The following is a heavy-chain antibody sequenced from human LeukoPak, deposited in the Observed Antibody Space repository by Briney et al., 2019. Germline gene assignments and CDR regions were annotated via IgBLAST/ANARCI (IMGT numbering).Heavy chain of an antibody. CDR1: GYTFTSHG. Sequence: ASVKVSCKASGYTFTSHGISWVRQAPGQGLEWMGWISTYNGNTNYAQKLQGRVTMTTDTSTSTAYMELRSLRSDDTAVYYCARDKRGDYSDYWGQGTQVTVSS. CDR3: ARDKRGDYSDY. V-gene: IGHV1-18*01. CDR2: ISTYNGNT. D-gene: IGHD4-17*01. J-gene: IGHJ4*02.